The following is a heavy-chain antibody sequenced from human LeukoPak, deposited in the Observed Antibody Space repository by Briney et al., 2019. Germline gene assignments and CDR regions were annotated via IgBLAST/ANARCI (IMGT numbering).Heavy chain of an antibody. V-gene: IGHV3-48*02. CDR2: ISSSSSNI. D-gene: IGHD5-12*01. CDR3: ARDFRYDFDY. Sequence: GGALRLSFSASGFPFNSYSMNWVRPAPGKGVEWVSYISSSSSNIYYADSVKGRFTISRDSAKNSLHLQMNSLRDEDTAVYYCARDFRYDFDYWGQGTLVTVSS. J-gene: IGHJ4*02. CDR1: GFPFNSYS.